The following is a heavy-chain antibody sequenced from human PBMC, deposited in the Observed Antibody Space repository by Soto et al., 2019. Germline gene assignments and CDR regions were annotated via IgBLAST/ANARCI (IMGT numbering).Heavy chain of an antibody. D-gene: IGHD1-7*01. CDR2: INSDGSST. CDR3: ARRITGTTRYYYYYGMDV. J-gene: IGHJ6*02. V-gene: IGHV3-74*01. Sequence: PGGSLRLSCAASGFTFSSYLMHWVRQAPGKGLVWVSRINSDGSSTSYADSVKGRFTISRDNAKNTLYLQMNSLRAEDTAVYYCARRITGTTRYYYYYGMDVWGQGTTVTVSS. CDR1: GFTFSSYL.